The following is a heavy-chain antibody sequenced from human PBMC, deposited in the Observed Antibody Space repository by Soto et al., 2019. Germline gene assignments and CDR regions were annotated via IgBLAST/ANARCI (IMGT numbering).Heavy chain of an antibody. Sequence: GASVKVSCKASCYTFTSYGISWVRQAPGQGLEWMGWFSAYNGNTNYAQKLQGRVTMTTDTSTSTAYMELRSLRSDDTAVYYCAREAVVVVAATHYDYWGQGTLVTVSS. CDR2: FSAYNGNT. V-gene: IGHV1-18*01. J-gene: IGHJ4*02. D-gene: IGHD2-15*01. CDR3: AREAVVVVAATHYDY. CDR1: CYTFTSYG.